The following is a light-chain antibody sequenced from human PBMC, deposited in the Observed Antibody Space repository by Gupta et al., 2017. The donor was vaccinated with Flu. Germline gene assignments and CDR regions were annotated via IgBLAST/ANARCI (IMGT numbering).Light chain of an antibody. CDR2: GNS. Sequence: QSVLTQPPSVSGAPGQRVTISCTGSSSNIGAGYAVHWYQQLPGTAPKLPIYGNSNRPSGDPDRFSGSKSGTSASLAITGLQAEDEADYYCQSYDSSLSGHVVFGGGTKLTVL. CDR3: QSYDSSLSGHVV. J-gene: IGLJ2*01. CDR1: SSNIGAGYA. V-gene: IGLV1-40*01.